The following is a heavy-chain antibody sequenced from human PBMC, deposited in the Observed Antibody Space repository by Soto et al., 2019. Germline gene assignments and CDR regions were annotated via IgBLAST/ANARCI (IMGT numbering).Heavy chain of an antibody. D-gene: IGHD2-2*01. J-gene: IGHJ4*02. CDR1: GFSITGNGEG. Sequence: SGPTLVNPTQTLTLTCTFSGFSITGNGEGVGWIRQPPGKALEWLALIYWADDKRYSPSLRNRLTITLDNSKDQVILTMTDMGPADTATYYCAHGYVQLLATFHYYDSWGQGTQVTVSS. V-gene: IGHV2-5*02. CDR2: IYWADDK. CDR3: AHGYVQLLATFHYYDS.